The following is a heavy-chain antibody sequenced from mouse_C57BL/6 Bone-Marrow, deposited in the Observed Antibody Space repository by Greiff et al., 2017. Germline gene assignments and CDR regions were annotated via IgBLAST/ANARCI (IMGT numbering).Heavy chain of an antibody. D-gene: IGHD1-1*01. J-gene: IGHJ3*01. CDR3: ARAGDYYGSSQAWFAY. CDR1: GYTFTSYW. V-gene: IGHV1-64*01. Sequence: QVQLQQPGAELVKPGASVKLSCKASGYTFTSYWMHWVKQRPGQGLEWIGMIHPNSGSTNYNEKFKSKATLTVDESSSTAYMQLSSLTSEDSAVYYCARAGDYYGSSQAWFAYWGQGTLVTVSA. CDR2: IHPNSGST.